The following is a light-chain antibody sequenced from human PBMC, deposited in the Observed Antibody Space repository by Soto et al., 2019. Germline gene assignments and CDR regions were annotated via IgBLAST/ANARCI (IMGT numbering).Light chain of an antibody. CDR3: TSYAGSNNRYV. CDR2: EVI. J-gene: IGLJ1*01. V-gene: IGLV2-8*01. Sequence: QSVLTKPASASGALGQSGTISCTGTSSDVGGYNYVSWYQQHPGKAPKLMIYEVIKRPSGVPDRFSGSRSGNTASLTVSGLQAEDEADYYCTSYAGSNNRYVFGSGTKVTVL. CDR1: SSDVGGYNY.